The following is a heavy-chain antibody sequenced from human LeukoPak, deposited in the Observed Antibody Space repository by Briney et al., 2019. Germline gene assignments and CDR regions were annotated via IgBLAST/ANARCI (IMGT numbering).Heavy chain of an antibody. CDR1: GFTFSSYS. J-gene: IGHJ2*01. CDR2: ISSSSSYI. CDR3: ARDAPLIFDNSGFYWYFDL. D-gene: IGHD6-19*01. V-gene: IGHV3-21*01. Sequence: PGGSLRLSCAASGFTFSSYSMNWVRQAPGKGLEWVSSISSSSSYIHYADSVKGRFTISRDNAKNSLFLQMDGLRAEDTAVYYCARDAPLIFDNSGFYWYFDLWGRGTLVTVSS.